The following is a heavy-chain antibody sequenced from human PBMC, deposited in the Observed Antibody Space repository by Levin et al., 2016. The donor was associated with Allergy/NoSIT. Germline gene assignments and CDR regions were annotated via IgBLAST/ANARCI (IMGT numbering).Heavy chain of an antibody. V-gene: IGHV1-69*04. D-gene: IGHD1-1*01. CDR3: ATGGQQLGHREQGALHD. CDR2: IIPLIGVT. J-gene: IGHJ4*02. Sequence: WVRQAPGQGLEWLGRIIPLIGVTDDVQRFQGRITLTADRSTSVAYMKIWGLRSEDTAVYYCATGGQQLGHREQGALHDWGQGTLVTVSS.